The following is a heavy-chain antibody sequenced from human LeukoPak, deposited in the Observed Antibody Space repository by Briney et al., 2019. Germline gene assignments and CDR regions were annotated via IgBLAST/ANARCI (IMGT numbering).Heavy chain of an antibody. CDR1: GGSINSYY. J-gene: IGHJ4*02. Sequence: SETLSLTCTVSGGSINSYYWSWVRQPPGKGLEWIGYIYYSGSTNYNPSLKSRVTISVDTSKNQFSLKLSSVTAADTAVYYCARTAGVVGLQTHDYWGQGTLVTVSS. V-gene: IGHV4-59*01. D-gene: IGHD1-26*01. CDR3: ARTAGVVGLQTHDY. CDR2: IYYSGST.